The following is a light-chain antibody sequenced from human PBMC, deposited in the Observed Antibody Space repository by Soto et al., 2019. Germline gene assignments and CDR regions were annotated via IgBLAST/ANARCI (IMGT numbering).Light chain of an antibody. V-gene: IGKV3-15*01. CDR1: QSASSN. J-gene: IGKJ1*01. Sequence: EIVMTQSPSPLSASPGERATLSCRASQSASSNLAWYPQRPCQAPRLLIYGASTRATGIPARFSGSVSGTESAITASSLHSGVFAVYYCEQYNNWPQTFRQGTMVDIK. CDR2: GAS. CDR3: EQYNNWPQT.